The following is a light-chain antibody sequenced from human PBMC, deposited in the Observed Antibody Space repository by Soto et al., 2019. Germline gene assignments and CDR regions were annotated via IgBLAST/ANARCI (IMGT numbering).Light chain of an antibody. J-gene: IGKJ4*01. CDR3: QQSYSPPLT. Sequence: EVVMTQSPATLSVSPGERATLSCRASETVATNLAWYQQKPGQAPRLLISGASTRAAGISDRFRGSGSGTEFTLTISSLRSEDSATYYCQQSYSPPLTFGGGTKVEI. CDR1: ETVATN. CDR2: GAS. V-gene: IGKV3-15*01.